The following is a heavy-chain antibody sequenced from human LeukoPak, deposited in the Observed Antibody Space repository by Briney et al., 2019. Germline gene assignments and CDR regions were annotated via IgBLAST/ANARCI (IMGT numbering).Heavy chain of an antibody. D-gene: IGHD5-18*01. Sequence: SETLSLTCTVSGGSISSGGYYWSWIRQHPGKGLEWIGYICYSGSTYYNPSLKSRVIISVDTSKNQFSLKLSSVTAADTAVYYCARVKSEKIQLWPYGRDVWGQGTTVTVSS. CDR2: ICYSGST. CDR1: GGSISSGGYY. CDR3: ARVKSEKIQLWPYGRDV. J-gene: IGHJ6*02. V-gene: IGHV4-31*03.